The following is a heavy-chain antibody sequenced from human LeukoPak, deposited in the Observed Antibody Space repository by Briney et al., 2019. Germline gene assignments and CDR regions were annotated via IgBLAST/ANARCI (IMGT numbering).Heavy chain of an antibody. V-gene: IGHV4-30-4*01. CDR3: ARPKDDYDSSGVILDY. CDR2: IYYSGST. Sequence: PSETLSLTCTVSGGSISSGDYYWSWIRQPPGKGLEWIGYIYYSGSTYYNPSLKSRVTISVDTSKNQFSLKLSSVTAADTAVYYWARPKDDYDSSGVILDYWAREPWSPSPQ. J-gene: IGHJ4*02. D-gene: IGHD3-22*01. CDR1: GGSISSGDYY.